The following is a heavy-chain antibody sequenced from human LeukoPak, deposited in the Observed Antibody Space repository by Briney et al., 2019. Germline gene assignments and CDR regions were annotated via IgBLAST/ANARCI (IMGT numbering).Heavy chain of an antibody. D-gene: IGHD2-15*01. CDR2: IYYSGST. CDR3: ARLRRLFCSGGSCYSGWDFDY. V-gene: IGHV4-39*01. Sequence: SETLSLTCTVSGGSISSSSYYWGWIRQPPGKGLEWIGSIYYSGSTYYNPSLKSRVTISVDTSKNQFSLKLSSVTAADTAVYYCARLRRLFCSGGSCYSGWDFDYWGQGTLVTVSS. J-gene: IGHJ4*02. CDR1: GGSISSSSYY.